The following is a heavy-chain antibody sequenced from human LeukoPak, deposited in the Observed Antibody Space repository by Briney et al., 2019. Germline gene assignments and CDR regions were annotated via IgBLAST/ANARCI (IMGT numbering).Heavy chain of an antibody. Sequence: SVKVSCKASGGTFSSYAISWVRQAPGQGLEWMGGIIPIFGTANYAQKFQGRVTITADESTSTAYVELSSLRSEDTAVYYCARVVSRGWYISWFDPWGQGTLVTVSS. CDR1: GGTFSSYA. CDR2: IIPIFGTA. J-gene: IGHJ5*02. V-gene: IGHV1-69*13. CDR3: ARVVSRGWYISWFDP. D-gene: IGHD6-19*01.